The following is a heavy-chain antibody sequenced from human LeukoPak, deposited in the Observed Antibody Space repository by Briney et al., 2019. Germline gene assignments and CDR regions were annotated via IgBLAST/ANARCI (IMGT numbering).Heavy chain of an antibody. V-gene: IGHV4-61*02. D-gene: IGHD3-22*01. Sequence: PSQTLSLTCTVSGGSITSGNYYWSWFRQPAGKGLEYIRRIYTSGGTSGSTYYNPSLKSRVTLSVDTSKNQFSLKLSSVTAADTAVYYCAWGDSSGYPFDPWGQGTLVTVSS. J-gene: IGHJ5*02. CDR2: IYTSGGTSGST. CDR3: AWGDSSGYPFDP. CDR1: GGSITSGNYY.